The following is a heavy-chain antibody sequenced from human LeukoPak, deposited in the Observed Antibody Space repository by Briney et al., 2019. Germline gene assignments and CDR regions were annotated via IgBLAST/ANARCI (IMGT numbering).Heavy chain of an antibody. CDR1: GGSISSGSYY. Sequence: SQTLSLTCTVSGGSISSGSYYWSWIRQPAGKGLEWIGRIYTSGSTNYNPSLKSRVTIPVDTSKNQFSLKLSSVTAADTAVYYCARGYDFWSGKPFDYWGQGTLVTVSS. J-gene: IGHJ4*02. D-gene: IGHD3-3*01. CDR3: ARGYDFWSGKPFDY. CDR2: IYTSGST. V-gene: IGHV4-61*02.